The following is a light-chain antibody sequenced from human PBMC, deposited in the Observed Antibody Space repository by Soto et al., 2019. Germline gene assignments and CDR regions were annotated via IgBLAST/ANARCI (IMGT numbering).Light chain of an antibody. CDR1: SSDVGSYNL. V-gene: IGLV2-23*02. Sequence: QSALTQPASVSGSPGQSITISCTGNSSDVGSYNLVSWYQQHPGKAPKLMIYEVSKRPSGVSNRFSGSKSGNTASLTISGLQAEDEADYYCCSYAGSSTWVFGGGIKLTVL. J-gene: IGLJ3*02. CDR2: EVS. CDR3: CSYAGSSTWV.